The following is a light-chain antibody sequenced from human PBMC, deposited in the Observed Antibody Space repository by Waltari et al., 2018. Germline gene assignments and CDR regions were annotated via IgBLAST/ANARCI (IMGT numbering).Light chain of an antibody. J-gene: IGLJ2*01. V-gene: IGLV2-11*01. CDR1: SSDVGGSDY. CDR3: CSYAGSYTHVV. CDR2: DVT. Sequence: QSALTQPRSVSGSPGQSVTISCTGTSSDVGGSDYVSWYQHHPGTPPKLMICDVTKRPSGVPDRFSGSKSGNTASLTISGLQAEDEADYYCCSYAGSYTHVVFGGGTKLTVL.